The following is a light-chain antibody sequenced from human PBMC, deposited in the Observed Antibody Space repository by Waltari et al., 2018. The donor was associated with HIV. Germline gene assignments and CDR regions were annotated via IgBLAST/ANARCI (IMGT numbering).Light chain of an antibody. J-gene: IGLJ3*02. CDR3: ASWDGSLNGWV. V-gene: IGLV1-44*01. CDR1: SSNIGRDT. CDR2: NNN. Sequence: QSVLTQPPSASGTPGQRVTISCSGGSSNIGRDTVNWYQHLPGTAPKLLIYNNNRRPSGVPDRFSGSKSGTSVSLAISGLQSEDEADYYCASWDGSLNGWVFGGGTKLTVL.